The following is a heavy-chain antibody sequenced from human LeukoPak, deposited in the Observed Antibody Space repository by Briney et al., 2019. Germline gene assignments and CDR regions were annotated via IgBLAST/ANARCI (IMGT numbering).Heavy chain of an antibody. V-gene: IGHV3-30*18. CDR3: AKGQTYSSSSPENY. CDR2: ISYDGSNK. Sequence: GGSLRLSCAASGFTFSSYGMHWVRQAPGKGLEWVAVISYDGSNKYYADSVKGRFTISRDNSKNTLYLQMNSLRAEDTAVYYCAKGQTYSSSSPENYWGQGTLVTVSS. CDR1: GFTFSSYG. D-gene: IGHD6-6*01. J-gene: IGHJ4*02.